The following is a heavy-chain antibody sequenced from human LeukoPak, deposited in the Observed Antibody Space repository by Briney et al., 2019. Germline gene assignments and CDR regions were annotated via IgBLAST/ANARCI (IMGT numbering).Heavy chain of an antibody. Sequence: TSETLSLTCTVSGGSISSSSYYWGWIRQPPGKGLEWIGSIYYSGSTYYNPSLKSRVTISVDTSKNQFSLKLSSVTAADTAVYFCARGLDANDWSDTFDIWGQGTMVTVSS. CDR2: IYYSGST. D-gene: IGHD3/OR15-3a*01. CDR1: GGSISSSSYY. V-gene: IGHV4-39*07. J-gene: IGHJ3*02. CDR3: ARGLDANDWSDTFDI.